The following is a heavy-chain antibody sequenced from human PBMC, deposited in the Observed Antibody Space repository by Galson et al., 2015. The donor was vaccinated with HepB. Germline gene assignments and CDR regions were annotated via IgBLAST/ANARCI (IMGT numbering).Heavy chain of an antibody. D-gene: IGHD3-10*01. Sequence: SVKVSCKASGYTFTSYYMHWVRQAPGQGLEWMGIINPSGGSTSYAQKFQGRVTMTRDTSTSTVYMELSSLRSEDTAVYYCARDRVGYGSGSSYMDVWGKGTTVTVSS. J-gene: IGHJ6*03. CDR1: GYTFTSYY. CDR2: INPSGGST. V-gene: IGHV1-46*03. CDR3: ARDRVGYGSGSSYMDV.